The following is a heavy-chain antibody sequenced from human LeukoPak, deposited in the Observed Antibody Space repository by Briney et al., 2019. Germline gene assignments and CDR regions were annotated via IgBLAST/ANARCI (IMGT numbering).Heavy chain of an antibody. CDR3: ARISQSSGGFYY. J-gene: IGHJ4*02. CDR1: GGSISSSSYY. CDR2: ISYRGTT. V-gene: IGHV4-31*11. Sequence: SETLSLTCAVSGGSISSSSYYWGWIRQPPGKGLEWIGFISYRGTTYYNPSLKSRVSLSVDTSKSQFSLRLSSVTDEDTAVYYCARISQSSGGFYYWGQGTLVTVSS. D-gene: IGHD2-15*01.